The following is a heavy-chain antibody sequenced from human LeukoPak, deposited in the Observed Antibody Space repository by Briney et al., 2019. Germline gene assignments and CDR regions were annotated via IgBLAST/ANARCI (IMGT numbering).Heavy chain of an antibody. J-gene: IGHJ4*02. D-gene: IGHD6-6*01. CDR3: AKDVYSSSSFDY. Sequence: PGGSLRLSCAASGFTFSSYGMHWVRQAPGKGLEWVAVISYDGSNKYYADSVKGRFTISRDNSKNTLYLQMNSLRAEDTAVYYCAKDVYSSSSFDYWGQGTLVTVSS. V-gene: IGHV3-30*18. CDR2: ISYDGSNK. CDR1: GFTFSSYG.